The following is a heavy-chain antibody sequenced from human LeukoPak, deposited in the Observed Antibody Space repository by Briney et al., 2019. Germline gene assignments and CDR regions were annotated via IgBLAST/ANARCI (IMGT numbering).Heavy chain of an antibody. CDR1: GGSISSYY. V-gene: IGHV4-59*01. CDR2: IYYTGSS. CDR3: VRRVVVVTANDKSDAFDV. Sequence: SETLSLTCTASGGSISSYYWNWIRQPPGEGLEWIGYIYYTGSSNYNPSLKSRVTISLGTSKNQFSLKLSSVTAADTAVYYCVRRVVVVTANDKSDAFDVWGQGTVVTVSS. D-gene: IGHD2-21*02. J-gene: IGHJ3*01.